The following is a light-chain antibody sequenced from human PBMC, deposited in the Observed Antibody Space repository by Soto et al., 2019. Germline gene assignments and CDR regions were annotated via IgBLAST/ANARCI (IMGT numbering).Light chain of an antibody. CDR3: QQYSTSPLT. Sequence: IVLTQSPGTLSLSPGERATLSCRASQSFSTSYLAWYQQKPGQAPRLLIFAASSRASGIPDRFSGSGSGTDFTLTIERLEPEDFAVYYCQQYSTSPLTFGGGTKVDIK. V-gene: IGKV3-20*01. CDR2: AAS. CDR1: QSFSTSY. J-gene: IGKJ4*01.